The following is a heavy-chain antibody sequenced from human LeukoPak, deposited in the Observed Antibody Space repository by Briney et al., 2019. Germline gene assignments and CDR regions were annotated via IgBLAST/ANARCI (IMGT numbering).Heavy chain of an antibody. V-gene: IGHV4-34*01. CDR1: GGSFSDYY. CDR3: ASRPPPIRGSGYGY. D-gene: IGHD3-10*01. Sequence: SETLSLTCAVYGGSFSDYYWSWIRQPPGKGLEWIGEINHSGSTNYNPSLKSRVTISVDTSKNQFSLKLSSVTAADTAVYYCASRPPPIRGSGYGYWGQGTLVTVSS. J-gene: IGHJ4*02. CDR2: INHSGST.